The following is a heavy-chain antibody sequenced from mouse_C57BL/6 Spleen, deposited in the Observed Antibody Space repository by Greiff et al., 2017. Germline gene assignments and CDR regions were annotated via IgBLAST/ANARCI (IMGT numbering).Heavy chain of an antibody. Sequence: QVQLQQPGAELVRPGTSVKLSCKASGYTFTSYWMHWVKQRPGQGLEWIGVIDPSDSYTNYNQKFKGKATLTVDTSSSTAYMQLSSLTSEDSAVYYCAGRADDYDRYWYFDVWGTGTTVTVSS. D-gene: IGHD2-4*01. CDR3: AGRADDYDRYWYFDV. V-gene: IGHV1-59*01. J-gene: IGHJ1*03. CDR1: GYTFTSYW. CDR2: IDPSDSYT.